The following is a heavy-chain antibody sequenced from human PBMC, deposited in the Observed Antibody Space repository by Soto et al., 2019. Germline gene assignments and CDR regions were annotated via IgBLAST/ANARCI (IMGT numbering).Heavy chain of an antibody. D-gene: IGHD2-8*01. CDR2: ILNDGSDQ. V-gene: IGHV3-33*05. Sequence: QVQLVESGGGVVQPGRSLRLSCAASGFTFSNYGMHWVRQAPGKGLEWLAVILNDGSDQNYGDSVKGRFTISRDNSKNPLYLQINSLRVEDTAVYYCARDDDRPDNGLDMWGQGTKVTVSS. CDR3: ARDDDRPDNGLDM. CDR1: GFTFSNYG. J-gene: IGHJ3*02.